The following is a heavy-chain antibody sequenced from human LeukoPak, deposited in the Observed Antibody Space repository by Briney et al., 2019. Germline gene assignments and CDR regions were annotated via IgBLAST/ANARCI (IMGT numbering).Heavy chain of an antibody. CDR2: ITSSSDAI. CDR1: GFTFSTYT. CDR3: ARKIVADTGADY. D-gene: IGHD1-26*01. Sequence: GGSLRLSCAASGFTFSTYTMTWVRQAPGKGLEWVSYITSSSDAIYYADSVKGRFTISRDNAKNSLYLQMNSLRDEDTAVYYCARKIVADTGADYWGHGALVTVSS. J-gene: IGHJ4*01. V-gene: IGHV3-48*02.